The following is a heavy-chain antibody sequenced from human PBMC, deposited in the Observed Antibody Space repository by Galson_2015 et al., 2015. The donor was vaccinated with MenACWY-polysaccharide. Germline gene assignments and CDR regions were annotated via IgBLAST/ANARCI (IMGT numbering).Heavy chain of an antibody. CDR3: ARDPKQKPTTVPTGRFDY. J-gene: IGHJ4*02. CDR2: INTNTGNP. CDR1: GYTFNTYA. V-gene: IGHV7-4-1*02. Sequence: SVKVSCKASGYTFNTYAMNWVRQAPGQGLEWVGGINTNTGNPTYAHGFTGRFVFSLDASVSTAYLQISSLKAEDTAVYYCARDPKQKPTTVPTGRFDYWGQGTLVTVSS. D-gene: IGHD4-17*01.